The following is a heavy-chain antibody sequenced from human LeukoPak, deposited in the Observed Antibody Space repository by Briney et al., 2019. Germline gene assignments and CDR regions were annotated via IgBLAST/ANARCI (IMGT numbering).Heavy chain of an antibody. CDR3: ARDLPSGSYDYFDY. Sequence: GGSLRLSCAASGFTFSSYSMNWVRQAPGKGLEWVSSISSGSSYIYYADSVKGRFTISRDNAKNSLYLQMNSLRAEDTAVYYCARDLPSGSYDYFDYWGQGTLVTVSS. J-gene: IGHJ4*02. CDR2: ISSGSSYI. V-gene: IGHV3-21*01. CDR1: GFTFSSYS. D-gene: IGHD1-26*01.